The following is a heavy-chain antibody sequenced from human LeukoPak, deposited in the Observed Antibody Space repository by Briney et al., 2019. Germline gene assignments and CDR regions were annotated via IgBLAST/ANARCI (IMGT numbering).Heavy chain of an antibody. CDR1: GGSISSYY. CDR3: ARARLRWYFGY. D-gene: IGHD4-23*01. J-gene: IGHJ4*02. Sequence: SETLSLTYTVSGGSISSYYWSWIRQPPGKGLEWIGYIYYSGSTNYNPSLKSRVTISVDTSKNQFSLKLSSVTAADTAVYYCARARLRWYFGYWGQGTLVTVSS. CDR2: IYYSGST. V-gene: IGHV4-59*01.